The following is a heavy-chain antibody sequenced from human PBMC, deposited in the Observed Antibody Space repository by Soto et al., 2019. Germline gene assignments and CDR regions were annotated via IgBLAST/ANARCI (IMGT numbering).Heavy chain of an antibody. CDR1: GFTFSSYG. V-gene: IGHV3-33*01. CDR2: IWYDGSNK. Sequence: GGSLRLSCAASGFTFSSYGMHWVRQAPGKGLEWVAVIWYDGSNKYYADSVKGRFTISRDNSKNTLYLQMNSLRAEDTAVYYCARGISSGQGFDYWGQGTLVTVSS. J-gene: IGHJ4*02. CDR3: ARGISSGQGFDY. D-gene: IGHD3-22*01.